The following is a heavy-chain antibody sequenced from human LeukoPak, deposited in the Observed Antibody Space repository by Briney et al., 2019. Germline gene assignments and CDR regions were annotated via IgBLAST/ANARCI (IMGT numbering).Heavy chain of an antibody. CDR1: GFTFSSYA. Sequence: GGSLRLSCAASGFTFSSYAMSWVRQAPGKGPEWVSAISGSGGSTYYADSVKGRFTISRDNSKNTLYLQMNSLRAEDTAVYYCAKARTRGLLWFGELFGGQGTLVTVSS. CDR3: AKARTRGLLWFGELF. V-gene: IGHV3-23*01. D-gene: IGHD3-10*01. CDR2: ISGSGGST. J-gene: IGHJ4*02.